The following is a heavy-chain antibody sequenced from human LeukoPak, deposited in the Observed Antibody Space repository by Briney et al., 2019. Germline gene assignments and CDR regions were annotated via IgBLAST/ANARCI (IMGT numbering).Heavy chain of an antibody. V-gene: IGHV3-23*01. CDR2: ISGSGGST. J-gene: IGHJ4*02. CDR3: AKDLMVDYYDSSGYYGWSVADY. CDR1: GFTFNNYA. Sequence: GGSLRLSCAASGFTFNNYAMSWVRQAPGKGLEWVSAISGSGGSTYYADSVKGRFTISRDISKNTLYLQMNSLRAEDTAVYYCAKDLMVDYYDSSGYYGWSVADYWGQGTLVTVSS. D-gene: IGHD3-22*01.